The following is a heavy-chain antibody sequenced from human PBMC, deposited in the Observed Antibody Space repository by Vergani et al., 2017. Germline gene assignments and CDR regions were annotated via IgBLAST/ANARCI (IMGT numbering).Heavy chain of an antibody. Sequence: QVQLVQSGAEVKKPGSSVKVSCKASGGTFSSYAISWVRQAPGQGLEWMGGPIPIFGTANYAQKFQGRVTITADESTSTAYMELSSLISEDTAVYYCATPYSRSWAPESIYYYYGMDVWGQGTTVTVSS. CDR3: ATPYSRSWAPESIYYYYGMDV. CDR2: PIPIFGTA. CDR1: GGTFSSYA. J-gene: IGHJ6*02. D-gene: IGHD6-13*01. V-gene: IGHV1-69*12.